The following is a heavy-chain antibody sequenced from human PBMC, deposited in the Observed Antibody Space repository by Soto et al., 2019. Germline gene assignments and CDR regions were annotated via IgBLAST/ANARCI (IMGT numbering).Heavy chain of an antibody. CDR1: RFTFSTYC. CDR3: AREYDAFDI. Sequence: LXLSCAASRFTFSTYCMHWVRQAPCKGLEWVAVISYDGNNKYSADSVKGRFTISRDNAKNSLYLQMNSLRAEDTAVYYCAREYDAFDIWGQGTMVTVSS. CDR2: ISYDGNNK. V-gene: IGHV3-30*03. J-gene: IGHJ3*02.